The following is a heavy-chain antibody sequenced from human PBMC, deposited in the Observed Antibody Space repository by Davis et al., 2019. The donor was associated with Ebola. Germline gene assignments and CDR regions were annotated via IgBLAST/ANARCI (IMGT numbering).Heavy chain of an antibody. D-gene: IGHD4-17*01. CDR2: LYTDGRT. Sequence: GESLKISCVVSGFIVSDKYMSWVRQAPGKGLEWVSVLYTDGRTYHADSVKGRFTISRDNSKNTVYLQINSLRAEDTAMYHCTRHVPGDFWYFDLWGRGTLVTVSA. V-gene: IGHV3-53*01. CDR3: TRHVPGDFWYFDL. J-gene: IGHJ2*01. CDR1: GFIVSDKY.